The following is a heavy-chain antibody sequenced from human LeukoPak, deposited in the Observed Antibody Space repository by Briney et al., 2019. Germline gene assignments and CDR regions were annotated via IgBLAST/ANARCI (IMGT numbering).Heavy chain of an antibody. CDR3: ARGSVYFDY. J-gene: IGHJ4*02. CDR1: GYTFTDYY. Sequence: ASVKVSCKASGYTFTDYYMHWVRQAPGQGLEWMGWIDPDSGGTNYAQKFQGRVTMTRDTSINTAFMELSRLTSDDTAVYYRARGSVYFDYWGQGTLVTVSS. CDR2: IDPDSGGT. V-gene: IGHV1-2*02. D-gene: IGHD6-25*01.